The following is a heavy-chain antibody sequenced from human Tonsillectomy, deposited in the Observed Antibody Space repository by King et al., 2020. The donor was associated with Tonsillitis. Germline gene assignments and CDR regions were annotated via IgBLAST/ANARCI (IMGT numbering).Heavy chain of an antibody. CDR1: GGSISSYY. J-gene: IGHJ2*01. V-gene: IGHV4-59*01. CDR3: VRGISGRWFGERYWYFDL. Sequence: MQLQGSGPGLVKPSETLSLTCTVSGGSISSYYWSWIRQPPGKGLEWIGYIYYSGSTNYNPSLESRVTISVDTSKNQFSLKLNSVTAADTAVYYCVRGISGRWFGERYWYFDLWGRGTLVTVSS. CDR2: IYYSGST. D-gene: IGHD3-10*01.